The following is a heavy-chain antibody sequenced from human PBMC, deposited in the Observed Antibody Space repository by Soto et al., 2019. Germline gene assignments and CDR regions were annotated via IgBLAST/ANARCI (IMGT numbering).Heavy chain of an antibody. Sequence: SVKVSCKASGGTFSSYTISWVRQAPGQGLEWMGRIIPILGIANYAQKFQGRVTITADKSTSTAYMELSSLRSEDTAVYYCASSYYYDSSGYPPYYYYGMDVWGQGATVTVSS. V-gene: IGHV1-69*02. J-gene: IGHJ6*02. CDR1: GGTFSSYT. D-gene: IGHD3-22*01. CDR3: ASSYYYDSSGYPPYYYYGMDV. CDR2: IIPILGIA.